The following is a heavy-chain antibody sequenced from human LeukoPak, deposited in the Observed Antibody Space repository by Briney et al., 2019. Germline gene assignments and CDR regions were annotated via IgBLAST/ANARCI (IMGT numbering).Heavy chain of an antibody. CDR1: GGSISSYY. J-gene: IGHJ4*02. V-gene: IGHV4-59*08. CDR2: IYYSGST. CDR3: ASLWYYDSSGYLYYFDY. Sequence: PSETLSLTCTVSGGSISSYYWSWIRQPPGKGLEWIGYIYYSGSTNYNPSLKSRVTISVDTSKNQFSLKLSSVTAADTAVYYCASLWYYDSSGYLYYFDYWGQGTLVTVSS. D-gene: IGHD3-22*01.